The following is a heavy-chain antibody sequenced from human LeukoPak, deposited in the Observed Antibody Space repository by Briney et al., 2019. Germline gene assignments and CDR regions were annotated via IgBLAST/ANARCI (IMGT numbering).Heavy chain of an antibody. J-gene: IGHJ4*02. CDR2: FDPEDGET. V-gene: IGHV1-24*01. Sequence: ASVKVSCKVSGYTLTELSMHWVRQAPGKGLEWMGGFDPEDGETIYAQKFRGRVTMTEDTSTDTAYMELSSLRSEDTAVYYCATDLFRIDYGSGDTSLDYWGQGTLVTVSS. CDR3: ATDLFRIDYGSGDTSLDY. D-gene: IGHD3-10*01. CDR1: GYTLTELS.